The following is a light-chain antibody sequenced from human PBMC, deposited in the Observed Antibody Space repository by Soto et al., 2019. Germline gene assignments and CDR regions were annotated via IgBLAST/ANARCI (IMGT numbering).Light chain of an antibody. Sequence: QMTQSASSMSESVGDRVTITCRASQSISSYLNWYQQKPGKAPKLLIYAASSLQSGVPPRFSGSGSGTDFTLAISSLQPEDSATYYCLQDINYPWTFGQGTKVDIK. CDR1: QSISSY. CDR3: LQDINYPWT. J-gene: IGKJ1*01. V-gene: IGKV1-6*01. CDR2: AAS.